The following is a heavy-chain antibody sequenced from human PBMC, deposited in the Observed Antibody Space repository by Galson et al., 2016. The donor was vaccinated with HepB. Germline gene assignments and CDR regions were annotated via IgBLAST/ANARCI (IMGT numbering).Heavy chain of an antibody. CDR3: AREWEFGSTPHVDY. CDR2: IGDSGRRT. J-gene: IGHJ4*02. Sequence: SLRLSCAASGFTFRNYAMSWVRQAPGKGLEWVSAIGDSGRRTYYADSVKGRFTISRDNSKNTLFLQMNRLRAEDTAVYYCAREWEFGSTPHVDYWGQGTLVTVSS. V-gene: IGHV3-23*01. D-gene: IGHD3-10*01. CDR1: GFTFRNYA.